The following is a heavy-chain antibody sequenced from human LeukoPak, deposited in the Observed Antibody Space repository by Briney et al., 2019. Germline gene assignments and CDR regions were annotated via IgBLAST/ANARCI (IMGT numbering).Heavy chain of an antibody. CDR1: GYSFTSYW. CDR2: IDPSDSYT. V-gene: IGHV5-10-1*01. Sequence: GESLKISCKGSGYSFTSYWISWVRQMPGKGLEWMGRIDPSDSYTNYSPSFQGHVTISADKSISTAYLQWSSLKASDTAMYYCASNYGDYEGDFDHWGQGTLVTVSS. D-gene: IGHD4-17*01. CDR3: ASNYGDYEGDFDH. J-gene: IGHJ4*02.